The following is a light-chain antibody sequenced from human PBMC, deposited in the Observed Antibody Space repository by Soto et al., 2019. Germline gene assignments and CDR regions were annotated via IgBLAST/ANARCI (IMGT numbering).Light chain of an antibody. Sequence: QSVLTQPPSASGSPGQSVAISCTGTSSDVGGYNYVSWYQLHPGKAPKLIIYEVSNRPSGVSNRFSGSKSGNTASLTISGLQAEDEAEYYCTSYTISRTVVFGGGTKVTVL. CDR3: TSYTISRTVV. CDR2: EVS. J-gene: IGLJ2*01. CDR1: SSDVGGYNY. V-gene: IGLV2-14*01.